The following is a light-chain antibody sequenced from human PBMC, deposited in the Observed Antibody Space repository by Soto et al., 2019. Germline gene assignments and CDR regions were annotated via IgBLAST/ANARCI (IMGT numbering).Light chain of an antibody. CDR1: SSDVGSYDH. CDR3: ISYTGSSTSYV. Sequence: SALTQPASVSGSPGQSITISCSGTSSDVGSYDHVAWYQRFPGKTPKLMIYEVSNRPSGVSSRFSGSKSGNTASLTISGLQAEDEADYYCISYTGSSTSYVFGSGTKVTVL. V-gene: IGLV2-14*01. J-gene: IGLJ1*01. CDR2: EVS.